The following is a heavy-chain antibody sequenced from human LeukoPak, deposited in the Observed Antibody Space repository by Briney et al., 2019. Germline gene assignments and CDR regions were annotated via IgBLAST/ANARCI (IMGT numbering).Heavy chain of an antibody. CDR3: AKDMAIAVAGRFHYYYMDV. D-gene: IGHD6-19*01. V-gene: IGHV3-48*03. CDR1: GFTFGSYE. Sequence: GGSLRLSCAASGFTFGSYEMNWVRQAPGKGLEWVSYISSSGSTIYYADSVKGRFTISRDNSKNSLYLQMNSLRAEDTALYYCAKDMAIAVAGRFHYYYMDVWGKGTTVTVSS. J-gene: IGHJ6*03. CDR2: ISSSGSTI.